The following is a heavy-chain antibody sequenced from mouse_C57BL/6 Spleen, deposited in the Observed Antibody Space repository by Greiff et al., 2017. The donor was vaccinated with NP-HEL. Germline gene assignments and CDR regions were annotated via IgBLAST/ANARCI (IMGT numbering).Heavy chain of an antibody. D-gene: IGHD2-2*01. CDR2: IDPETGGT. J-gene: IGHJ4*01. V-gene: IGHV1-15*01. CDR1: GYTFTDYE. CDR3: MSTIYYGYDHYAMDY. Sequence: VQLQQSGAELVRPGASVTLSCKASGYTFTDYEMHWVKQTPVHGLEWIGAIDPETGGTAYNQKFKGKAILTADKSSSTAYMELRSLTSEDAAVYYCMSTIYYGYDHYAMDYWGQGTSVTVSS.